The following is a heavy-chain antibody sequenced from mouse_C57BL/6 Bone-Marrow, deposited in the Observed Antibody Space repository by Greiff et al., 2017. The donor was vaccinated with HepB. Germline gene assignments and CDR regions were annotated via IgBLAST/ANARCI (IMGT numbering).Heavy chain of an antibody. J-gene: IGHJ3*01. V-gene: IGHV6-3*01. CDR3: TGYSSPFAY. Sequence: EVKLVESGGGLVQPGGSMKLSCVASGFTFSNYWMNWVRQSPEKGLEWVAQIRLKSDNYATHYAESVKGRFTISRDDSKSSVYLQMNNLRAEDTGIYYCTGYSSPFAYWGQGTLVTVSA. D-gene: IGHD2-5*01. CDR1: GFTFSNYW. CDR2: IRLKSDNYAT.